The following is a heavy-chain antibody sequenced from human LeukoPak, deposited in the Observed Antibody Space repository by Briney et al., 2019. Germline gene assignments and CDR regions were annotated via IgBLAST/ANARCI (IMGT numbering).Heavy chain of an antibody. J-gene: IGHJ4*02. V-gene: IGHV3-30*02. CDR2: IRYDGSNK. CDR1: GFTFSSYG. Sequence: GGSLRLSCAASGFTFSSYGMHWVRQAPGKGLEWVAFIRYDGSNKYYADSVKGRFTISRDNSKNTLYLQMNSLRAEDTAMYYCTKDLQRSLDYWGQGTLVTVSS. CDR3: TKDLQRSLDY. D-gene: IGHD6-25*01.